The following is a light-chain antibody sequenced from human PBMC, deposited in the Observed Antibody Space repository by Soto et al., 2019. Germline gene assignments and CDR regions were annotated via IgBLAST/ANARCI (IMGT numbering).Light chain of an antibody. CDR3: QKYNSAPHT. CDR2: AAS. V-gene: IGKV1-27*01. J-gene: IGKJ2*01. Sequence: DIQMTQSPSSLSASVGDRVTITCRASQGISNYLAWYQQKSGKVPKLLIYAASTLQSGVPSRFSGSGSGTDITLTISSLHTEDVATYFCQKYNSAPHTFGQGTKLEIK. CDR1: QGISNY.